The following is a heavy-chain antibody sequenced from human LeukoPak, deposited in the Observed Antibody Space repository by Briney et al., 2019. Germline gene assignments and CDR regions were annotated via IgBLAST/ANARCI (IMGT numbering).Heavy chain of an antibody. CDR3: TIDLSGWYWIPSDF. CDR2: IKSRTDGGTT. J-gene: IGHJ4*02. V-gene: IGHV3-15*01. CDR1: GFTLSNVW. Sequence: GGSLRLSCAASGFTLSNVWMSWVRQAPGKGLEWVGRIKSRTDGGTTDYAAPVKGRFTVSRDDSKNTGYLQMNTLKTDDTGVYYCTIDLSGWYWIPSDFWGQGALVTVSS. D-gene: IGHD6-19*01.